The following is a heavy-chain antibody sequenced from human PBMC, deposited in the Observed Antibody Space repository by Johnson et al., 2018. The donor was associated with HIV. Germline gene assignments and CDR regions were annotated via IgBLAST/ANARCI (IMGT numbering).Heavy chain of an antibody. D-gene: IGHD3-10*01. Sequence: QVQLVESGGGVVQPGRYLRLSCAASGFTFKSYTVHWVRQAPGKGLEWVSVIYSGGSTYYADSVKGRFTISRDNSKNTLYLQMNSLRAGDSAVYYCARVGGSWMLDAFDIWGQGTVVTVSS. CDR3: ARVGGSWMLDAFDI. CDR1: GFTFKSYT. J-gene: IGHJ3*02. CDR2: IYSGGST. V-gene: IGHV3-NL1*01.